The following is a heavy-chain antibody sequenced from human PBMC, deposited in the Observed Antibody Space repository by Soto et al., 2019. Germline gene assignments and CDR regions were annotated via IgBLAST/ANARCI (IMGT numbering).Heavy chain of an antibody. V-gene: IGHV3-48*02. D-gene: IGHD2-21*01. CDR1: GFSFSNYA. CDR3: ARDTSRGGDWARYVEL. Sequence: EVQLVESGGGLVQPGGSLRLSCAASGFSFSNYAMDWVRQAPGKGLEWVSYISGSSSNIRYADSGKGRFTISRDNAKSSVYRQMNSLRDGDTAVYYCARDTSRGGDWARYVELWGRGTLVTVSS. CDR2: ISGSSSNI. J-gene: IGHJ2*01.